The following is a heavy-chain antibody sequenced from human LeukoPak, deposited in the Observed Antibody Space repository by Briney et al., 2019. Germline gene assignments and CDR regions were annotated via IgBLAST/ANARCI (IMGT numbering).Heavy chain of an antibody. V-gene: IGHV1-69*04. D-gene: IGHD4-17*01. CDR1: GGTFSSYA. CDR3: ARSPSPLGDYVPDAFDI. J-gene: IGHJ3*02. Sequence: ASVKVSCKASGGTFSSYAISWVRQAPGQGLEWMGRIIPIFGIANYAQKFQGRVTITADKSTSTAYMELSSLRSEDTAVYYCARSPSPLGDYVPDAFDIWGQGTMVTASS. CDR2: IIPIFGIA.